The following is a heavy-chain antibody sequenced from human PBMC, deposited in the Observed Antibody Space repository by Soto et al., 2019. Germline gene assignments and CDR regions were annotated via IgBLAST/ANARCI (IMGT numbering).Heavy chain of an antibody. D-gene: IGHD2-2*01. V-gene: IGHV1-69*08. J-gene: IGHJ4*02. CDR1: GGTFSSYT. Sequence: QVQLVQSGAEAKKPGSSVKVSCKASGGTFSSYTISWVRQAPGQGLEWMGRIIPILGIANYAQKFQGRVTITSDKSTSTAYMELRSLRSEDTAVYYCARERERYCNSTSCPRPSRPRLDYWGQGTLVTVSS. CDR2: IIPILGIA. CDR3: ARERERYCNSTSCPRPSRPRLDY.